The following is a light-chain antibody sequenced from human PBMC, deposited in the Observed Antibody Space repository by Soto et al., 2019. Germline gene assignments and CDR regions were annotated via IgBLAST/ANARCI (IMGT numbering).Light chain of an antibody. V-gene: IGKV3-20*01. CDR1: ETVSSSY. J-gene: IGKJ1*01. CDR2: GAS. CDR3: QQYGSSRT. Sequence: EVVLTQSPGTLSLSPGDGATLSCRASETVSSSYLAWYQQKPGQAPRLLIYGASSRATGIPDRFSGSGSGTDFTLTISRLEPEDFAVYYCQQYGSSRTFGQGTKVEFK.